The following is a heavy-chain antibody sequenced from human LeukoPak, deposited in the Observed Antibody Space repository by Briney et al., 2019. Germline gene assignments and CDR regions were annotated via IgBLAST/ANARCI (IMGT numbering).Heavy chain of an antibody. J-gene: IGHJ6*03. V-gene: IGHV4-39*07. D-gene: IGHD3-10*01. CDR2: IYYSGST. Sequence: SETLSLTCTVSGGSISSSSYYWGWIRQPPGKGLEWIGSIYYSGSTYYNPSLKSRVTISVDTSKNQFSLKLSSVTAADTAVYYCASGSGSVYYYYYMDVWGKGTTVTVSS. CDR1: GGSISSSSYY. CDR3: ASGSGSVYYYYYMDV.